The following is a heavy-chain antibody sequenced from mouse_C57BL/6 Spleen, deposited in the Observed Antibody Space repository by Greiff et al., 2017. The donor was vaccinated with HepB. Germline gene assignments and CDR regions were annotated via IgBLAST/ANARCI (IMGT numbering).Heavy chain of an antibody. CDR3: ARRLPYYAMDY. D-gene: IGHD2-4*01. J-gene: IGHJ4*01. CDR2: ISNGGGST. CDR1: GFTFSDYY. Sequence: EVKLMESGGGLVQPGGSLKLSCAASGFTFSDYYMYWVRQTPEKRLEWVAYISNGGGSTYYPDTVKGRFTISRDNAKNTLYLQMSRLKSEDTAMYYCARRLPYYAMDYWGQGTSVTVSS. V-gene: IGHV5-12*01.